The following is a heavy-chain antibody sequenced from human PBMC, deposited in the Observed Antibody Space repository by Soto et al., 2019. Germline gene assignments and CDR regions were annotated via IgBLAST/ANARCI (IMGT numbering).Heavy chain of an antibody. Sequence: GGSLRLSCAASGFTFSSYAMSWVRQAPGKGLEWVSAISGSGGSTYYADSVKGRFTISRDNSKNTLYLQMNSLRAEDTAVYYCAKDPHYYGSGSYYMGSNYFDYWGQGTLVTVSS. J-gene: IGHJ4*02. CDR3: AKDPHYYGSGSYYMGSNYFDY. CDR2: ISGSGGST. D-gene: IGHD3-10*01. CDR1: GFTFSSYA. V-gene: IGHV3-23*01.